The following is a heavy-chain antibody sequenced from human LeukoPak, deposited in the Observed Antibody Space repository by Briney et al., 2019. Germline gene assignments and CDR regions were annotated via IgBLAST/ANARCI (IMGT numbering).Heavy chain of an antibody. CDR1: GLTFSSYG. J-gene: IGHJ4*02. Sequence: GRSLRLSCAASGLTFSSYGMHWVRQAPGKGLEWVAVISNDGNNKYYADSVKGRFAISRDNSKYTLYLQMNSLRAEDTAVYYCAKQTYVWGSYRYTEADYWGQGTLVTVSS. CDR2: ISNDGNNK. D-gene: IGHD3-16*02. V-gene: IGHV3-30*18. CDR3: AKQTYVWGSYRYTEADY.